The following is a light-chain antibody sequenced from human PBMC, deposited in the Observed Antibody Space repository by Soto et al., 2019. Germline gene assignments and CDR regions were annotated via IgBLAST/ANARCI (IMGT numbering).Light chain of an antibody. CDR2: GAS. V-gene: IGKV3-20*01. CDR1: QSISSHS. CDR3: HQYDDTPRT. J-gene: IGKJ1*01. Sequence: EIVLTQSPGTLSFSRGERATLSCRASQSISSHSLAWYQQKPGQAPGLLIYGASSRAAGIPDRFSGSGSGTDFTLTVSRLEPEDFAVYFCHQYDDTPRTFGQGTKVEVK.